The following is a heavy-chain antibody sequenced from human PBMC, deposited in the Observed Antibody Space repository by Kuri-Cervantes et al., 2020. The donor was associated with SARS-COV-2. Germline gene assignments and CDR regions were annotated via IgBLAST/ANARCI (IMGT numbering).Heavy chain of an antibody. Sequence: LSLTCAASGFTFSSYWMHWVRQPPGKGLVWVSRINSDGSSTSYADSVKGRFTISRDNAKNTLYLQMNSLRAEDTAVYYCARGYDSSGYSLDYWGQGTLVTVSS. CDR3: ARGYDSSGYSLDY. D-gene: IGHD3-22*01. CDR1: GFTFSSYW. V-gene: IGHV3-74*01. J-gene: IGHJ4*02. CDR2: INSDGSST.